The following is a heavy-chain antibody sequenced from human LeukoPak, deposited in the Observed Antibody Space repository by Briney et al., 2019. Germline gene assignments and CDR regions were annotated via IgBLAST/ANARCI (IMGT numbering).Heavy chain of an antibody. J-gene: IGHJ4*02. CDR2: ISSSGSTR. Sequence: GGSLRLSCAASGFTFSSYEMNCVRQAPGNGLEWVSYISSSGSTRYYADSVKGRFTISRDNAKNSLYLQMNSLRAEDTAVYYCARVQTTVTTLDYWGQGTLVTVSS. CDR1: GFTFSSYE. CDR3: ARVQTTVTTLDY. V-gene: IGHV3-48*03. D-gene: IGHD4-17*01.